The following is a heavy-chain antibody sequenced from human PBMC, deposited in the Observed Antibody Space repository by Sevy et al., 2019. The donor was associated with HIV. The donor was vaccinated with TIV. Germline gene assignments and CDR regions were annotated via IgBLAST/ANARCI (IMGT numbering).Heavy chain of an antibody. CDR3: AKELRPILLYNELWSGCSRMYV. V-gene: IGHV3-30*18. D-gene: IGHD3-3*01. CDR2: ISHDGSHK. Sequence: GGSLRLSCVASGFTFRTYGIHWVRQAPGKGLEWVAVISHDGSHKYNADSVKGRLIISSENSNNALYLQMNSLRVDDTAVYYCAKELRPILLYNELWSGCSRMYVSGQGTTVTVSS. J-gene: IGHJ6*02. CDR1: GFTFRTYG.